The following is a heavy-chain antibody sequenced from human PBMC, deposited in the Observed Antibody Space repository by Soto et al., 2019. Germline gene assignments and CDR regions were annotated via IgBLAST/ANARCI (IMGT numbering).Heavy chain of an antibody. D-gene: IGHD1-1*01. V-gene: IGHV1-69*02. Sequence: ASVKVSCKASGGTFSSYTISWVRQAPGQGLEWMGRIIPILGIANYAQKFQGRVTITADKSTSTAYMELSSLRAEDTAVYYCAKNNWNDELYIDYWGQGTLVTVSS. CDR3: AKNNWNDELYIDY. CDR2: IIPILGIA. J-gene: IGHJ4*02. CDR1: GGTFSSYT.